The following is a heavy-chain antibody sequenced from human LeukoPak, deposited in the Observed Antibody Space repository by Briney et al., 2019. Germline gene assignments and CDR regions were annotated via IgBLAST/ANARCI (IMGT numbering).Heavy chain of an antibody. CDR1: GVSISSDY. Sequence: SETLSLTCTVSGVSISSDYWSWIRQPAGKGLEWIGRMYTSGSTNYNPSLKSRVTMSVDTSKNQFSLKLRSVTAADTAVYYCARVASCGGDCYSGAFDIWGQGTTVTVSS. D-gene: IGHD2-21*02. CDR2: MYTSGST. J-gene: IGHJ3*02. CDR3: ARVASCGGDCYSGAFDI. V-gene: IGHV4-4*07.